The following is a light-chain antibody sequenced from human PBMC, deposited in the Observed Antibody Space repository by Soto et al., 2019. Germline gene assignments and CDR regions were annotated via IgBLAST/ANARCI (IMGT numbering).Light chain of an antibody. CDR2: EVT. Sequence: QSAPTQPASVSGSPGQSITISCTGACSDVGSYDLVSWYQQHPGKAPKLIIYEVTERPSGVSNRFSGSKSGNTASLTISGLQAEDEADYYCCAYAGDSHFVFGIGTKLTVL. V-gene: IGLV2-23*02. CDR3: CAYAGDSHFV. J-gene: IGLJ1*01. CDR1: CSDVGSYDL.